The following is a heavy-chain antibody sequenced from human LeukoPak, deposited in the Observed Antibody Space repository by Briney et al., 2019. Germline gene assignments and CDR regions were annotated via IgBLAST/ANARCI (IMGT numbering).Heavy chain of an antibody. CDR2: IRYDGSEK. CDR3: AKDTRAGITPIFDY. Sequence: GGSLRLSCAASGFTFGNYGMHWVRQAPGKGLEWVAFIRYDGSEKYYADSVKGRFTISRDNAKNSLYLQMNSLRAEDMALYYCAKDTRAGITPIFDYWGQGTLVTVSS. CDR1: GFTFGNYG. D-gene: IGHD1-14*01. J-gene: IGHJ4*02. V-gene: IGHV3-30*02.